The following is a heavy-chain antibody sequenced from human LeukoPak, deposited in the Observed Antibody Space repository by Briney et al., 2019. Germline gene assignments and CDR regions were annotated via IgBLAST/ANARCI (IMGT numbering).Heavy chain of an antibody. Sequence: GESLKISCKGSGYSFTSYWIGWVRQMPGKGLEWMGIIYPGDSDTRYSPSFQGQVTISADKSISTAYLQWSSLKASDTAMYYCARGYYDSSGYVGEQAFDYWGQGTLVTVSS. J-gene: IGHJ4*02. D-gene: IGHD3-22*01. CDR1: GYSFTSYW. CDR2: IYPGDSDT. V-gene: IGHV5-51*01. CDR3: ARGYYDSSGYVGEQAFDY.